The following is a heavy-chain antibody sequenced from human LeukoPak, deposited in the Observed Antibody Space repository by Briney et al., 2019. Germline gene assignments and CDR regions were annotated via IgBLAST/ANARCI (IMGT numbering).Heavy chain of an antibody. CDR1: GGSISSYY. CDR3: ARGAAAGSRSHFDY. Sequence: PSETLSLTCTVSGGSISSYYWSWIRQPAGKGREWIGRIYTSGSTNYNPSLKSRVTMSVDTSKNQFSLKLSSVTAADTAVYYCARGAAAGSRSHFDYWGQGTLVTVSS. V-gene: IGHV4-4*07. CDR2: IYTSGST. J-gene: IGHJ4*02. D-gene: IGHD6-13*01.